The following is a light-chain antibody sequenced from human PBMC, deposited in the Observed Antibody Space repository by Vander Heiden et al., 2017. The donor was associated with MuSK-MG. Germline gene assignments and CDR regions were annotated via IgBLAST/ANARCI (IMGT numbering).Light chain of an antibody. Sequence: DIQMTQSPSSLSASVGDRVTITCRASQSISSYLNWYQQKPGKAPKLLIYAASSLQSAVPSRFSGSGSGTDFTLTISRLQPEDFATYYCQRSDATPPTFGGGTKVEIK. CDR3: QRSDATPPT. J-gene: IGKJ4*01. V-gene: IGKV1-39*01. CDR1: QSISSY. CDR2: AAS.